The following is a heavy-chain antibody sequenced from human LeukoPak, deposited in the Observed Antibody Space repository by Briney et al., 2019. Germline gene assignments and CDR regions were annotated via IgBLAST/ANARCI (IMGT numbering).Heavy chain of an antibody. V-gene: IGHV1-2*02. CDR2: INLNSGGT. D-gene: IGHD3-22*01. J-gene: IGHJ3*02. Sequence: ASVKVSCKASGFTFTDFYMHWVRQAPGQGLEWMGWINLNSGGTNYAQKFQGRVTMTRDTSISTAYMELSRLRSDDTAVYYCARDYYDSSGFGAFDIWGQGTMVTVSS. CDR1: GFTFTDFY. CDR3: ARDYYDSSGFGAFDI.